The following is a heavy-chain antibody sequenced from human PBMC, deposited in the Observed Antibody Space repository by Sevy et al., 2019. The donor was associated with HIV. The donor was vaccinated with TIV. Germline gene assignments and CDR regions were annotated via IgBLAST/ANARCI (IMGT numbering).Heavy chain of an antibody. J-gene: IGHJ6*02. Sequence: SETLSLTCSVSGDSISGYYWSWIRQPPGKGLEWIGYIYYSGRTDYNPSLKSRVTISADTSKNQFSLRLNSVTAADTAVYYCARPYSNFYYAMDVWGQGTTVTVSS. D-gene: IGHD3-3*02. CDR2: IYYSGRT. V-gene: IGHV4-59*01. CDR3: ARPYSNFYYAMDV. CDR1: GDSISGYY.